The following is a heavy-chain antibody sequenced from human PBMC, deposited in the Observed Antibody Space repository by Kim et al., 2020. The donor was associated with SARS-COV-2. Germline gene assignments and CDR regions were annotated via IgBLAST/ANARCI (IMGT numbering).Heavy chain of an antibody. CDR3: AGRNSGGWYLY. V-gene: IGHV3-66*01. CDR1: GFTVSSNY. D-gene: IGHD6-19*01. CDR2: IYSDGTT. Sequence: GGSLRLSCAASGFTVSSNYMSWVRQAPGRGLDWVSVIYSDGTTYYADSVKGRFTISRDNSKNTVYLQMNSLRAADTAVYYCAGRNSGGWYLYWGQGTLVT. J-gene: IGHJ4*02.